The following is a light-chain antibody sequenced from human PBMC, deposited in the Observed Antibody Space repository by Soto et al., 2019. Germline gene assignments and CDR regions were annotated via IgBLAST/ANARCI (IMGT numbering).Light chain of an antibody. CDR1: QNVLSNY. J-gene: IGKJ1*01. CDR2: DAS. V-gene: IGKV3-20*01. CDR3: QQYGSSPPKT. Sequence: IVLTQSPGTLSLSPWERATLSCWASQNVLSNYLAWYQQKPGQAPRLLIYDASSRATGIPDRFSGSGSGTDFTLTISRLEPEDFAVYYCQQYGSSPPKTFGQGTKVDIK.